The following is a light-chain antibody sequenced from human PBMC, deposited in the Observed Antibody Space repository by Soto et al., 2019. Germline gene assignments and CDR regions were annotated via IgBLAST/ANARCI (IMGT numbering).Light chain of an antibody. Sequence: QSVLTQPPSVSGAPGQTVTISCTGTSSNSGAGSDVHWYQQLPGAAPKLLIYINKNRPSGVPDRFSGSKSGSSASLAITGLQAEDEADYYCQTYDTSLSGSYVFGPGTKVTVL. CDR2: INK. J-gene: IGLJ1*01. CDR1: SSNSGAGSD. V-gene: IGLV1-40*01. CDR3: QTYDTSLSGSYV.